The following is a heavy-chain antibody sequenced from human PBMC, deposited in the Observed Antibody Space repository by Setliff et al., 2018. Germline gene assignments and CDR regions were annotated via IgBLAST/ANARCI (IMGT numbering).Heavy chain of an antibody. Sequence: PSETLSLTCTVSGDSINSRTNYWSWLRQPAGKGLEWIGHINRRGSTNFSPSLKSRVTISLDTSKNQFSLNLTSVTAADTAVYYCARASSGWYSAYYYYMDVWGKGTTVTVSS. D-gene: IGHD6-19*01. CDR1: GDSINSRTNY. J-gene: IGHJ6*03. CDR3: ARASSGWYSAYYYYMDV. CDR2: INRRGST. V-gene: IGHV4-61*09.